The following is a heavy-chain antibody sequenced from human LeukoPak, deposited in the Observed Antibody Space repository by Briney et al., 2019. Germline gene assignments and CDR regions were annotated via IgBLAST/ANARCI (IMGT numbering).Heavy chain of an antibody. Sequence: PGRSLRLSCAASGFTVSSNYMSWVRQAPGEGLEWVSVIYIGVSTYYADSVKGRFTISRDNSKNTLYLQMNSLRAEDTAVYYCARGRQSLAAAGPGYYYGMDVWGQGTTVTVSS. D-gene: IGHD6-13*01. CDR1: GFTVSSNY. V-gene: IGHV3-53*01. CDR2: IYIGVST. CDR3: ARGRQSLAAAGPGYYYGMDV. J-gene: IGHJ6*02.